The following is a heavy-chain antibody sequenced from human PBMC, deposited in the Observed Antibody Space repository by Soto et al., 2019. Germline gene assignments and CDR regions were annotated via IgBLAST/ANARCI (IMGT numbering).Heavy chain of an antibody. Sequence: SETLSLTCTVSGGSLSSSSYYWGWIRQPPGKGLEWIGSIYYSGSTYYNPSLKSRVTISVDTSKNQFSLKLSSVTAAATAVYYCARHMSPRYIVVVPAAIRGGWFDPWGQGTLVTVS. J-gene: IGHJ5*02. CDR1: GGSLSSSSYY. CDR3: ARHMSPRYIVVVPAAIRGGWFDP. D-gene: IGHD2-2*02. CDR2: IYYSGST. V-gene: IGHV4-39*01.